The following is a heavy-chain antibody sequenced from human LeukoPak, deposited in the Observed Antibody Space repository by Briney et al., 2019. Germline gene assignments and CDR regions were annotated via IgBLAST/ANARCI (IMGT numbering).Heavy chain of an antibody. J-gene: IGHJ4*02. CDR2: IYTSGST. CDR3: ARGEDILAGHGTEPGAKFDY. CDR1: GASISSGSYY. Sequence: SETLSLTCTVSGASISSGSYYWSWIRQPAGKGLEWIGRIYTSGSTNYNPSLQGRVTISVDTSKNQFSLKLSSVTAADTAVYYCARGEDILAGHGTEPGAKFDYWGQGTLVTVSS. D-gene: IGHD3-9*01. V-gene: IGHV4-61*02.